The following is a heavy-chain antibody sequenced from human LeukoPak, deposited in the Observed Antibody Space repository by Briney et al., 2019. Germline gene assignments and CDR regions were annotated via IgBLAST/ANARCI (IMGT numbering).Heavy chain of an antibody. D-gene: IGHD3-22*01. CDR3: ARNLVVVINEPESAFDI. CDR2: IIPIFGTA. Sequence: SVKVSCKASGYTFTNYAISWVRQAPGQGLEWMGGIIPIFGTANYAQKFQDRVTIAADESTSTAYMELSSLRSEDTAVYYCARNLVVVINEPESAFDIWGQGTMVTVSS. J-gene: IGHJ3*02. CDR1: GYTFTNYA. V-gene: IGHV1-69*13.